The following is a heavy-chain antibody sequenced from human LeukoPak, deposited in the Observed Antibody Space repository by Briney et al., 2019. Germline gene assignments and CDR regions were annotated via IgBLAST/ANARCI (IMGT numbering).Heavy chain of an antibody. D-gene: IGHD3-22*01. CDR1: GFTFTSYG. CDR2: ITYSGGNT. V-gene: IGHV3-23*01. J-gene: IGHJ4*02. CDR3: AKAREDTYYYDSSGYYFATPLDY. Sequence: GGTLKLSCAASGFTFTSYGMSWFRQAPGKGLEWVSSITYSGGNTYYADSVKGRFTISRDNSKNTLYLQMSSLRAEDTALYYCAKAREDTYYYDSSGYYFATPLDYWGQGTLVTVSS.